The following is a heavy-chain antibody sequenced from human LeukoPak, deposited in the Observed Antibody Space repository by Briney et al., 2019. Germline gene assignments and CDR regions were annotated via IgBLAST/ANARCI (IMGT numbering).Heavy chain of an antibody. CDR1: GFTFSSYW. CDR3: ARGGGLDV. J-gene: IGHJ6*02. D-gene: IGHD3-16*01. Sequence: GGSLRLSCAASGFTFSSYWMNWARQAPGKGLEWVASINHNGNMNYYVDSVKGRFTISRDNAKNSLYLRMSNLRAEDTAVYFCARGGGLDVWGQGATVTVSS. CDR2: INHNGNMN. V-gene: IGHV3-7*03.